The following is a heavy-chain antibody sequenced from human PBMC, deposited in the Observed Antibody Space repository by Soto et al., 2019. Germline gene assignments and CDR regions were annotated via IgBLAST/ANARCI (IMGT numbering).Heavy chain of an antibody. CDR3: AKDGDFFWLFDY. J-gene: IGHJ4*02. CDR1: GFTFSSYG. D-gene: IGHD3-3*01. CDR2: ISYDGSNK. V-gene: IGHV3-30*18. Sequence: GGSLRLSCAASGFTFSSYGMHWVRQAPGKGLEWVAVISYDGSNKYYADSVKGRFTISRDNSKNTLYLQMNSLRAEDTAVYYCAKDGDFFWLFDYWGQGTLVTVSS.